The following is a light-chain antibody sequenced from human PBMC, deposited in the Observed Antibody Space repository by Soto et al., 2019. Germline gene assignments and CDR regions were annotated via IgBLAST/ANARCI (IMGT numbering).Light chain of an antibody. CDR2: GAS. V-gene: IGKV3-15*01. Sequence: EIVMTQSPATLSVSPGERATLSCRASQSVSSNLAWYQQKPGQAPRLLIYGASTRATGIPARFSGSGSGTEFTLTISSLPSEDFAVYYCQQYNNWLRTFGQGTKVEIK. CDR3: QQYNNWLRT. J-gene: IGKJ1*01. CDR1: QSVSSN.